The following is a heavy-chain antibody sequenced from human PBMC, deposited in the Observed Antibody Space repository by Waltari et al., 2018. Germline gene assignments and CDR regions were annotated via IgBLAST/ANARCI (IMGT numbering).Heavy chain of an antibody. CDR1: GFTFSSYW. D-gene: IGHD6-13*01. V-gene: IGHV3-74*01. CDR2: INSDGSST. CDR3: ARGTGIAAAGSVY. J-gene: IGHJ4*02. Sequence: EVQLVESGGGLVQPGGSLRLPCAASGFTFSSYWMHWVRQAPGKGLVGVSRINSDGSSTSYADSVKGRFTISRDNAKNTLYLQMNSLRAEDTAVYYCARGTGIAAAGSVYWGQGTLVTVSS.